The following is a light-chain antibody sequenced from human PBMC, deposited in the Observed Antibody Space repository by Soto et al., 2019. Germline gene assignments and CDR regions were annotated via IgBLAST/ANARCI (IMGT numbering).Light chain of an antibody. J-gene: IGLJ1*01. V-gene: IGLV2-14*03. CDR3: NSYTSSSTYV. CDR1: SRDVGGFNY. Sequence: QSALTQPASVSGSPGQSITISCTGTSRDVGGFNYVSWYQQHPGKAPKLMIYDVTNRPSGVSYRFSGSKSGNTASLTISGLHAEDEADYYCNSYTSSSTYVFGTGTKLTVL. CDR2: DVT.